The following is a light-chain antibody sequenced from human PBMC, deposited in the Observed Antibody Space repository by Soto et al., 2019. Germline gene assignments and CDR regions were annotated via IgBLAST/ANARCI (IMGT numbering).Light chain of an antibody. J-gene: IGKJ3*01. V-gene: IGKV3-20*01. Sequence: EIVLTQSPGTLSLSPGERATLSCRASQSVSDSYLAWYQQKPGQAPRLLIYASSRATGIPDRFSSSGSGTDFTLTISRLEPEDFAVYYCQHYGTSGLFGPGTKVDIK. CDR2: AS. CDR3: QHYGTSGL. CDR1: QSVSDSY.